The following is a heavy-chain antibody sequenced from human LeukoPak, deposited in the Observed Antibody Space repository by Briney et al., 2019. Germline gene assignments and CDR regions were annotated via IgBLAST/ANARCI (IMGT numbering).Heavy chain of an antibody. Sequence: GGSLRLSCAASGFTFSSYGMHWVRQAPGKGLEWVAVIWYDGSNKYYADSVKGRFTISRDNSKNTLYLQMNSLRAEDTAVYYCARDRFQYYYDSSGDGAFDIWGQGTMVTVSS. CDR2: IWYDGSNK. V-gene: IGHV3-33*01. CDR1: GFTFSSYG. J-gene: IGHJ3*02. D-gene: IGHD3-22*01. CDR3: ARDRFQYYYDSSGDGAFDI.